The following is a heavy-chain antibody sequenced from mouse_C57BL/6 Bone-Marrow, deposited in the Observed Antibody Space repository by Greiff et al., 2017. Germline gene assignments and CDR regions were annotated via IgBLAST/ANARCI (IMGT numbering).Heavy chain of an antibody. Sequence: EVQGVESGGGLVKPGGSLKLSCAASGFTFSSYAMSWVRQTPEQRLEWVATISDGGSYTYYPDNVKGRFTISRDNAKNNLYLQMSHLKSEDTAMYYCARSVLFMDYWGQGTSVTVSS. J-gene: IGHJ4*01. CDR1: GFTFSSYA. CDR2: ISDGGSYT. CDR3: ARSVLFMDY. V-gene: IGHV5-4*01.